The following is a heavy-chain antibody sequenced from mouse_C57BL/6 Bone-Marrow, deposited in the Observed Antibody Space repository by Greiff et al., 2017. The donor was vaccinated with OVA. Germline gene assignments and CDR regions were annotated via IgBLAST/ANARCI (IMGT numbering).Heavy chain of an antibody. J-gene: IGHJ4*01. CDR3: ARDVVYAMDY. Sequence: QVQLQQSGAELVRPGTSVKVSCKASGYAFTNYLIEWVKQRPGQGLEWIGVINPGSGGTNYNEKFKGKATLTADESSSTADMQLSSLTSEDSAVYFCARDVVYAMDYWGKGTSVTVSS. V-gene: IGHV1-54*01. CDR2: INPGSGGT. CDR1: GYAFTNYL.